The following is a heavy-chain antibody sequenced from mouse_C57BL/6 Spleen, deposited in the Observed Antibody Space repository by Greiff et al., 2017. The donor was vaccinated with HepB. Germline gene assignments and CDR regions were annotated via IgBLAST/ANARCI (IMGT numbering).Heavy chain of an antibody. CDR3: ARYGTVVAEFDY. V-gene: IGHV1-50*01. CDR1: GYTFTSYW. J-gene: IGHJ2*01. CDR2: IDPSDSYT. Sequence: QVQLQQPGAELVKPGASVKLSCKASGYTFTSYWMQWVKQRPGQGLEWIGEIDPSDSYTNYNQKFKGKATLTVDTSSSTAYMQLSSLTSEDSAVYYCARYGTVVAEFDYWGQGTTLTVSS. D-gene: IGHD1-1*01.